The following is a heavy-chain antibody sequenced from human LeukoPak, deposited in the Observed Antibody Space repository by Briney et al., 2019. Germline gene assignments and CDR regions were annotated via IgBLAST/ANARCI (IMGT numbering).Heavy chain of an antibody. D-gene: IGHD3-10*01. CDR3: ANLMVRGGISKRVDL. CDR1: GGSFSGYY. J-gene: IGHJ5*02. CDR2: LYHSGST. V-gene: IGHV4-34*01. Sequence: PSETLSLTCAVYGGSFSGYYWSWIRQPPGKGLEWIGELYHSGSTNYNPSLKSRVTISVDTSKNQFSLKLSSVTAADTAVYYCANLMVRGGISKRVDLWGQGTLVSVSS.